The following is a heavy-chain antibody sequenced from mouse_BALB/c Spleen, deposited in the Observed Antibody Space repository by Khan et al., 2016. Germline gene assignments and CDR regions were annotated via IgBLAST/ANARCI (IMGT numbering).Heavy chain of an antibody. CDR1: GFNIKDTY. Sequence: VQLKQSGAELVKPGASVKLSCTASGFNIKDTYMHWVKQRPEQGLEWIGRIDPANGNTKYDPKFQGKATITADTSSNTAYLQLSSLTSEDTAVYYCARHCDWYFDGWGAGTTVTVSS. J-gene: IGHJ1*01. CDR2: IDPANGNT. V-gene: IGHV14-3*02. CDR3: ARHCDWYFDG.